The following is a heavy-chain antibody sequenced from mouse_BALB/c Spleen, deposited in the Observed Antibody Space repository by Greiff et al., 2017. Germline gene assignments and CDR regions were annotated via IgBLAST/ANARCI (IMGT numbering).Heavy chain of an antibody. D-gene: IGHD1-1*02. J-gene: IGHJ4*01. V-gene: IGHV1-5*01. Sequence: EVQLQQSGTVLARPGASVKMSCKASGYTFTIYWMHWVKQRPGQGLEWIGAIYPGNSDTSYNQKFKGKAKLTAVTSTSTAYMELSSLTNEDSAVYYCTGSYHYAMDYWGQGTSVTVSS. CDR2: IYPGNSDT. CDR1: GYTFTIYW. CDR3: TGSYHYAMDY.